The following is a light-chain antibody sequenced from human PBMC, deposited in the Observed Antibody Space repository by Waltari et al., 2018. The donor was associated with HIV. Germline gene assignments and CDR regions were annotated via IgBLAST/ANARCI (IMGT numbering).Light chain of an antibody. V-gene: IGKV1-39*01. Sequence: DIQMTQSPSSLSASVGDSVTITCRTSQHVNNKINWYQQKPGRAPKGLIYVASILQSGVPSRFSGSGSGTDFTLTISGLQHDDYATYFCQQTDRTPLGFGPGTTVDIK. CDR1: QHVNNK. CDR2: VAS. CDR3: QQTDRTPLG. J-gene: IGKJ3*01.